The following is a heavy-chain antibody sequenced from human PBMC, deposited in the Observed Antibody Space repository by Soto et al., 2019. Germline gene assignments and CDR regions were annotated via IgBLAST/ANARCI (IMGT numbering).Heavy chain of an antibody. J-gene: IGHJ5*02. Sequence: GGSLRLSCAASGFTFSSYAMHWVRQAPGKGLEWVAVISYDGSNKYYADSVKGRFTISRDNSKNTLYLQMNSLRDEDTAVYYCAREFWPLNWFDPWGQGTLVTVSS. D-gene: IGHD3-3*01. CDR3: AREFWPLNWFDP. V-gene: IGHV3-30-3*01. CDR1: GFTFSSYA. CDR2: ISYDGSNK.